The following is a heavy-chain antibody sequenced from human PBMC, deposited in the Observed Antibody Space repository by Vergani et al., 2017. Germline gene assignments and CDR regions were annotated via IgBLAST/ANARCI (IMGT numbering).Heavy chain of an antibody. CDR2: ISAYNGNT. CDR3: ARVSMVRGAYWYFDL. J-gene: IGHJ2*01. D-gene: IGHD3-10*01. V-gene: IGHV1-18*01. CDR1: GYTFTSYG. Sequence: QVQLVQSGAEVKKPGASVKVSCKASGYTFTSYGISWVRQAPGQGLEWMGWISAYNGNTNYAQKLQGRVTMTTDTSTSTAYMELRSLGSDDTAVYYCARVSMVRGAYWYFDLWGRGTLVTVSS.